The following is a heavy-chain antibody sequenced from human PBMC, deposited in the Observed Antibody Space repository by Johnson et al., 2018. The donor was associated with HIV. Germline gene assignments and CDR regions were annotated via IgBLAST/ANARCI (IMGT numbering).Heavy chain of an antibody. Sequence: QVQLVESGGDLVQPGRSLRLSCAASGFTFSSYGMHWVRQAPGKGLEWVAVISYDGSNKLYADSVKGRFTISRDNSKNTLYLQMNRLRAEDTAVYYCAKWGTITGTTGVFDIWGQGTMVTVSS. CDR1: GFTFSSYG. V-gene: IGHV3-30*18. CDR3: AKWGTITGTTGVFDI. CDR2: ISYDGSNK. J-gene: IGHJ3*02. D-gene: IGHD1-7*01.